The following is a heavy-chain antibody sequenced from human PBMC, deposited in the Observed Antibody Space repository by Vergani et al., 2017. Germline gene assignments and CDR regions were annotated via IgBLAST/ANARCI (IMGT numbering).Heavy chain of an antibody. J-gene: IGHJ1*01. CDR3: ATKSCGTPGCQIGYFRE. D-gene: IGHD1-26*01. CDR2: ISYDGTQK. Sequence: QVHLVESGGGVVQPGRSLRLSCVVSGFTSSYYRMHWVRQAPGKGLEWVAVISYDGTQKYYADSVKGRFTISRDKSKSTLYLQMNSLRTEDTAVYYCATKSCGTPGCQIGYFREWGQGTLVTVSS. CDR1: GFTSSYYR. V-gene: IGHV3-30*03.